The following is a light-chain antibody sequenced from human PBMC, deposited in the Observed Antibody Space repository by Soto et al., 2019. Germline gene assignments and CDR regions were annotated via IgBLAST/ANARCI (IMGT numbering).Light chain of an antibody. CDR2: KAS. J-gene: IGKJ4*01. CDR1: QSISSW. Sequence: DIQMTQSPSTLSASVGDRVTITCRASQSISSWLAWYQQKPGKAPKLLIYKASSLGSGVPSRFSGSGSGTEFTLTISSLQPDDFATYYCQQYNSYPITFGGGTTVEIK. V-gene: IGKV1-5*03. CDR3: QQYNSYPIT.